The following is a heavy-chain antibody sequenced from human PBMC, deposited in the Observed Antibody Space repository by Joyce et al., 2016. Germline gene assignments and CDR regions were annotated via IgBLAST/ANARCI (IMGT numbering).Heavy chain of an antibody. D-gene: IGHD1-26*01. CDR3: VKSLYSTLSALAY. Sequence: EVQLVESGGDLVQPGGSLRLSCSASGFIFNNYAMHWVRQAPRKGLGDVSGISNDGRCTPYADSVKGRFTISRDISKNTLYLQMSTRRTEDTAIYYCVKSLYSTLSALAYWGQGALVTVSS. CDR2: ISNDGRCT. CDR1: GFIFNNYA. V-gene: IGHV3-64D*08. J-gene: IGHJ4*02.